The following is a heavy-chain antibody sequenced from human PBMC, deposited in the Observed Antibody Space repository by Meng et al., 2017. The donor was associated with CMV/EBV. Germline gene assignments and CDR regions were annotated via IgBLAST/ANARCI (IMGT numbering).Heavy chain of an antibody. CDR2: IIPVFETA. J-gene: IGHJ4*02. V-gene: IGHV1-69*01. Sequence: RVELAAEGQKPGSPVKVSCKTSGGTFSTFAISWVRQAPGEGLEWMGGIIPVFETANYAERFQDRVTITADDSTTTAYMELSSLRADDTALYFCARGGDSWYSDYWGQGTLVTVSS. CDR3: ARGGDSWYSDY. D-gene: IGHD1-26*01. CDR1: GGTFSTFA.